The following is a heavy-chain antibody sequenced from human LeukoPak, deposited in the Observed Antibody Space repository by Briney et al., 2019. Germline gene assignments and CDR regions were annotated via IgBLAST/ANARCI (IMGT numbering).Heavy chain of an antibody. D-gene: IGHD2-21*02. J-gene: IGHJ4*02. CDR3: AKDRMGGVTFFDY. CDR2: MNPNGGNT. V-gene: IGHV1-8*01. Sequence: GASVKVSCKASGYTFISDDINWVRQATGQGLEWMGWMNPNGGNTGYAQKFQGRVTITRNTSISTAYMELSSLRSEDTAVYYCAKDRMGGVTFFDYWGQGTLVTVSS. CDR1: GYTFISDD.